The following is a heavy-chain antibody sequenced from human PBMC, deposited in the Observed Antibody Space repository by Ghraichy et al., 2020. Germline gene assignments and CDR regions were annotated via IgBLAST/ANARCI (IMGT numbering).Heavy chain of an antibody. CDR2: IYYSGST. CDR1: GGSISSSSYY. D-gene: IGHD3-22*01. J-gene: IGHJ4*02. Sequence: SETLSLTCTVSGGSISSSSYYWGWIRQPPGKGLEWIGSIYYSGSTYYNPSLKSRVTISVDTSKNQFSLKLSSVTAADTAVYYCARHRQRGSMIVVVLDYWGQGTLVTVSS. CDR3: ARHRQRGSMIVVVLDY. V-gene: IGHV4-39*01.